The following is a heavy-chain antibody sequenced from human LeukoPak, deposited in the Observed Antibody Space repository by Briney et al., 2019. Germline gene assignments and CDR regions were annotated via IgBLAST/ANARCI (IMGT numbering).Heavy chain of an antibody. CDR3: ARVLGGYLNFEY. Sequence: KPSESLSLTCSVSGSSISSYYWSWIRQPPGKGLECIGYIYYSGSTNYNPSLKSRVTISVDTSKNQFSLKLNSVTAADTAVYYCARVLGGYLNFEYWGQGTLLTASS. J-gene: IGHJ4*02. CDR1: GSSISSYY. V-gene: IGHV4-59*01. CDR2: IYYSGST. D-gene: IGHD5-12*01.